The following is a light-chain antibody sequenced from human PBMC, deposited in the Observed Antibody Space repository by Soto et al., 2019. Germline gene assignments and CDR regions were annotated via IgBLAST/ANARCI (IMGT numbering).Light chain of an antibody. CDR2: GAS. CDR3: QQYGTSPALT. V-gene: IGKV3-20*01. J-gene: IGKJ4*01. CDR1: QSASSNY. Sequence: EIVLTQSPGTLSLSPGERATLSCRASQSASSNYLAWYQHRPGQAPRLLIYGASSRATDISDRFSGSGSGTDFTLTISRLEPEDFAVYYCQQYGTSPALTFGGGTKVDNK.